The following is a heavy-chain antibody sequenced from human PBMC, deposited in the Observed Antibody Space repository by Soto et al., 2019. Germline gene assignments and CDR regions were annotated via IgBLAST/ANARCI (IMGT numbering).Heavy chain of an antibody. Sequence: EVDLLESGGGLVQPGGSLRLSCAASDFTFDGHGMSWVRQAPGKGPEWVSTISPEGFNTHYADSVRGRFIISSDNSRNTVDLHMSSLRVEDTAIYYCVSWVAAHFDYWGQGTPVTVSS. CDR1: DFTFDGHG. V-gene: IGHV3-23*01. D-gene: IGHD6-19*01. CDR3: VSWVAAHFDY. J-gene: IGHJ4*02. CDR2: ISPEGFNT.